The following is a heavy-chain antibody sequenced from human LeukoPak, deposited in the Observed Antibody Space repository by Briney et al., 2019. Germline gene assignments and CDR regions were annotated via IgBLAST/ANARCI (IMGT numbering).Heavy chain of an antibody. CDR2: ISSSSSTI. D-gene: IGHD6-13*01. Sequence: GGSLRLSCSGSGFNFHDYAVTWVRQAPGKGLEWVSYISSSSSTIYYADSVKGRFTISRDNAKNSLYLQMNSLRAEDTAVYYCARDKGIAAAGTGDYWGQGTLVTVYS. J-gene: IGHJ4*02. CDR1: GFNFHDYA. CDR3: ARDKGIAAAGTGDY. V-gene: IGHV3-48*01.